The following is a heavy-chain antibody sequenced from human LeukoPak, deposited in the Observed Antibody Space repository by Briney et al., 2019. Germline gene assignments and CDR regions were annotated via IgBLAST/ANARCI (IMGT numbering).Heavy chain of an antibody. CDR3: ASSGGSYYFDY. Sequence: GGTLRLSCAASRFTFSSYGMSWVRQAPGKGLEWASAISGSGGSTYYADSVKGRFTISRDNSKNTLYLQMNSLRAEDTAVYYCASSGGSYYFDYWGQGTLVTVSS. V-gene: IGHV3-23*01. D-gene: IGHD6-19*01. CDR1: RFTFSSYG. CDR2: ISGSGGST. J-gene: IGHJ4*02.